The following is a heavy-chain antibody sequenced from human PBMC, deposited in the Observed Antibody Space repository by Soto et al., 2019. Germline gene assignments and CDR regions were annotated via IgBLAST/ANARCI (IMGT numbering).Heavy chain of an antibody. CDR2: IYAGGST. CDR1: GFTVSSNY. CDR3: APRRGYSQTGSFDY. D-gene: IGHD5-18*01. J-gene: IGHJ4*02. Sequence: PGGSLRLSCAASGFTVSSNYMSWVRQAPGKGLEWVSVIYAGGSTHYADSVEDRFTISRDNSKNTLYLQMNSLRAEDTAVYYCAPRRGYSQTGSFDYWGQGTLVTVSS. V-gene: IGHV3-66*01.